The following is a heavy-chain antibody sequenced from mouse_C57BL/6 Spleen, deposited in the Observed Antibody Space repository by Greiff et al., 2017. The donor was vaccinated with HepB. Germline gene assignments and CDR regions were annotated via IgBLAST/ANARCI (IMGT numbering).Heavy chain of an antibody. D-gene: IGHD1-1*01. CDR1: GYTFTSYG. CDR2: IYPRSGNT. J-gene: IGHJ2*01. CDR3: ARAKFITTVVADFDY. Sequence: VKLQESGAELARPGASVKLSCKASGYTFTSYGISWVKQRTGQGLEWIGEIYPRSGNTYYNEKFKGKATLTADKSSSTAYMELRSLTSEDSAVYFCARAKFITTVVADFDYWGQGTTLTVSS. V-gene: IGHV1-81*01.